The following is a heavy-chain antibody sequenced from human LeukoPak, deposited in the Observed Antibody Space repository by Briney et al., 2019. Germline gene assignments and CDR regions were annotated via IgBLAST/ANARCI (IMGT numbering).Heavy chain of an antibody. D-gene: IGHD3-22*01. Sequence: ASVKVSCKASGGTFGSYAISWVRQAPGQGLEWMGGIIPIFGTANYAQKFQGRVTITADESTSTAYMELSSLRSEDTAVYYCAREKAYYYDSSGAFDIWGQGTMVTVSS. J-gene: IGHJ3*02. CDR3: AREKAYYYDSSGAFDI. CDR1: GGTFGSYA. CDR2: IIPIFGTA. V-gene: IGHV1-69*13.